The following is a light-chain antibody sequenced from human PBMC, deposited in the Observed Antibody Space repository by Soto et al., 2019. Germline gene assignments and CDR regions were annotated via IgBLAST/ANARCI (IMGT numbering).Light chain of an antibody. CDR2: DVS. CDR1: NSDVGGYNY. V-gene: IGLV2-14*03. Sequence: QSALTQPASVSGSPGQSITISCTGTNSDVGGYNYVSWYQQHPGKATKLMIYDVSTRPSGVSNRYSGSKSGNTASLIISGLQAEDEANYYCSSYTRSLTRVFGGGTKLTVL. J-gene: IGLJ2*01. CDR3: SSYTRSLTRV.